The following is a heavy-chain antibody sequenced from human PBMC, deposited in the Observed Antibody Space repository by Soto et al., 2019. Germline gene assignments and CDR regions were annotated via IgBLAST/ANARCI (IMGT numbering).Heavy chain of an antibody. D-gene: IGHD3-22*01. CDR1: GFAFRGYG. V-gene: IGHV3-23*01. J-gene: IGHJ6*02. CDR3: AKGDYYDSSGDQGLCYYNYGMDV. CDR2: ISGSGVST. Sequence: LSCAACGFAFRGYGMNWVRRAPGKKLEWVSVISGSGVSTYYADSVKGRFTISRDNSKNTLYLQMNSLRAEDTAVCYCAKGDYYDSSGDQGLCYYNYGMDVWGQRTTVTVS.